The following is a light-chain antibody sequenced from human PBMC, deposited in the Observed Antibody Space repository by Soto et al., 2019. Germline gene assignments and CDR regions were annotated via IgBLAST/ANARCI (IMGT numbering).Light chain of an antibody. CDR3: CSYAGSRTFV. CDR1: SSDVGNYDS. J-gene: IGLJ3*02. Sequence: QSALTQPPSASGSPGQSVTISCTGTSSDVGNYDSVSWYQHHPGKAPQAVIYEVNKRPSGVPDRFSGSKSDNTASLTISGLRAEDEAHYHCCSYAGSRTFVFGGGTKLTVL. CDR2: EVN. V-gene: IGLV2-8*01.